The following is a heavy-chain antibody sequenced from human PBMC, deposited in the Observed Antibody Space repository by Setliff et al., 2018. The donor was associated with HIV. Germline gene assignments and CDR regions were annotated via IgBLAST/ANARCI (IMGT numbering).Heavy chain of an antibody. J-gene: IGHJ4*02. V-gene: IGHV3-7*03. D-gene: IGHD3-16*01. CDR3: ARAYVSEWIQVWFDY. CDR1: GFTFSSHW. CDR2: IKQDGSEK. Sequence: GSLRLSCAASGFTFSSHWMSWVRQAPGKGLEWVANIKQDGSEKYYLTSVKGRFTISRDNAKNSLYLQMNRLRVEDTAVYYCARAYVSEWIQVWFDYWGQGTLVTVSS.